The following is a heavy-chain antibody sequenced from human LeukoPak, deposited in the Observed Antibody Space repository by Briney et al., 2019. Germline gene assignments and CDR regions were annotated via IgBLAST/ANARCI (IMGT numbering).Heavy chain of an antibody. D-gene: IGHD2-2*01. Sequence: ASVKVSCKASGYSFTSNGITWVRQARGQGLEWMGWISGYNGDAVYAQMFQDRVTMTTDTSTSTAYMELRSLRSDDTAVYYCARSGHCSGTSCYAEGLDYWGQGTLVTVSS. J-gene: IGHJ4*02. CDR2: ISGYNGDA. CDR3: ARSGHCSGTSCYAEGLDY. CDR1: GYSFTSNG. V-gene: IGHV1-18*04.